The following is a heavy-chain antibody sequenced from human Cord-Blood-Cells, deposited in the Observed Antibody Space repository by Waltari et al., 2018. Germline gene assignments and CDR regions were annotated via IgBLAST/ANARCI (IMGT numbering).Heavy chain of an antibody. D-gene: IGHD2-21*01. CDR1: GFTVSSNY. V-gene: IGHV3-53*01. CDR3: ARDGLLAYCGGDCYGMDV. J-gene: IGHJ6*02. Sequence: EVQLVESGGGLIQPGGSLRLSCAASGFTVSSNYMSWVRQAPGRGLEWVSVINSGGSTYYADSVKGRFTISRDNSKNTLYLQMNSLRAEDTAVYYCARDGLLAYCGGDCYGMDVWGQGTTVTVSS. CDR2: INSGGST.